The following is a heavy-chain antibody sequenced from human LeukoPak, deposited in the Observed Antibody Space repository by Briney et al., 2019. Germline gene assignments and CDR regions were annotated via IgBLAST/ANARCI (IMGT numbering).Heavy chain of an antibody. CDR2: ITPNSGGT. CDR1: GYTFTGQY. Sequence: ASVKVSCKASGYTFTGQYLHWVRQAPGQGLTWMGWITPNSGGTNYAQKFQGRVTMTRDTSISTAYMELSSLRSDDTAIYYCATGSGTYSPDYWGQGTLVTVSS. CDR3: ATGSGTYSPDY. V-gene: IGHV1-2*02. D-gene: IGHD3-10*01. J-gene: IGHJ4*02.